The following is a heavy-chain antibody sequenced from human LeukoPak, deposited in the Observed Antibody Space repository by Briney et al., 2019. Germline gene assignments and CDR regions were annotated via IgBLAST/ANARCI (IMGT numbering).Heavy chain of an antibody. Sequence: ASETLSLTCTVSGAYISNYYWTWVRQTAAQGLEWIGRLHASESTIYNPSLKSRVTMSLDTSKDQMSLTLTSVTAADSAIYYCASLSSGAGFDVWGQGTVVTVSS. CDR3: ASLSSGAGFDV. CDR2: LHASEST. V-gene: IGHV4-4*07. D-gene: IGHD3-22*01. CDR1: GAYISNYY. J-gene: IGHJ3*01.